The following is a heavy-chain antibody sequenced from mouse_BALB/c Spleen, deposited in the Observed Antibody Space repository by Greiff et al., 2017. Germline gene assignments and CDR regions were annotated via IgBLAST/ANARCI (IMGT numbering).Heavy chain of an antibody. J-gene: IGHJ1*01. Sequence: QVQLKQPGAELVKPGASVKLSCKASGYTFTSYWMHWVKQRPGQGLEWIGEINPSNGRTNYNEKFKSKATLTVDKSSSTAYMQLSSLTSEDSAVYYCARRGYGNYNWYFDVWGAGTTVTVSS. D-gene: IGHD2-10*02. V-gene: IGHV1S81*02. CDR2: INPSNGRT. CDR3: ARRGYGNYNWYFDV. CDR1: GYTFTSYW.